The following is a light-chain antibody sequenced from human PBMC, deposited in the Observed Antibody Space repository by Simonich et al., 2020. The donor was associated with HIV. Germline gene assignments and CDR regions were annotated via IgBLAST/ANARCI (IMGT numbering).Light chain of an antibody. V-gene: IGKV1-39*01. CDR1: QDIRRY. CDR3: QQSYSNPRT. Sequence: DLQLTQSPSFLSASLGTRVTIPCRARQDIRRYLAWYQQKPGKDPKLLVYSASSLQSGVPSRFSGSGSGTDFTLTISSLQPEDFATYYCQQSYSNPRTFGQGTKLEIK. CDR2: SAS. J-gene: IGKJ2*01.